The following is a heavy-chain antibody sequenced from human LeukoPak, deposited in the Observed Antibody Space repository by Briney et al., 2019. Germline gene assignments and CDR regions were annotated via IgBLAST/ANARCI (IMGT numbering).Heavy chain of an antibody. CDR3: ARVSDGNNFDY. Sequence: GGSLRLSCAASGFTFSSYNMNWVRQAPGKGLEWVSSISRSSTYIYFADSVKGRFTISRDNAKNSLYLQMNSLRAEDTAVYYCARVSDGNNFDYWGPGTLVTVSS. CDR2: ISRSSTYI. V-gene: IGHV3-21*01. J-gene: IGHJ4*02. CDR1: GFTFSSYN.